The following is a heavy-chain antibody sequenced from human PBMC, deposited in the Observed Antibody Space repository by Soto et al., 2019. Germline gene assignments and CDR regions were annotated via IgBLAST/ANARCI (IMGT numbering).Heavy chain of an antibody. J-gene: IGHJ4*02. D-gene: IGHD6-13*01. V-gene: IGHV3-23*01. Sequence: EVQLLDSGGGLVQPGGSLRLSCAASGFTFRSYPMAWVRQGPGKGLEWVSGISGSGGGTYYADSVKGRFTITRDNFKNTLYLPMNSLRAEDAAVYYCAKDFGSTWTFDYWGQRTLVTVSS. CDR1: GFTFRSYP. CDR2: ISGSGGGT. CDR3: AKDFGSTWTFDY.